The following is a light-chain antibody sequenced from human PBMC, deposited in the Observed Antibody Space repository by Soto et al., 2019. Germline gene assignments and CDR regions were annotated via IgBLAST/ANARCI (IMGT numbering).Light chain of an antibody. V-gene: IGKV3-15*01. CDR2: GVS. J-gene: IGKJ4*01. CDR3: QQVYVYPST. Sequence: EIVLTQSPATLSLSPGERATLSCRASQSVSSNLAWYQQKPGQAPRLLIYGVSTRATGIPDRFTGSGSGTDFTLTISSLQPEDFATYYCQQVYVYPSTFGGGTKVDIK. CDR1: QSVSSN.